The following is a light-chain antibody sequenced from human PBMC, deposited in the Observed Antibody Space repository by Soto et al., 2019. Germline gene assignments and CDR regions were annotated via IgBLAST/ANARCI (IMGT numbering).Light chain of an antibody. CDR3: AAWDNSLNGVV. CDR2: SNY. J-gene: IGLJ7*01. CDR1: SSNIGSNP. V-gene: IGLV1-44*01. Sequence: QSVLTQPPSASGTPGQRVTISCSGSSSNIGSNPVNWYQQLPGTAPKLLFYSNYERPSGVPDRFSVSKSGTSASLAISGLQSEDEADYYCAAWDNSLNGVVFGGGTQLTVL.